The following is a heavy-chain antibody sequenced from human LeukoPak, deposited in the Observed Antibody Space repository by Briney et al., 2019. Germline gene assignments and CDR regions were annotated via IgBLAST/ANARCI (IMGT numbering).Heavy chain of an antibody. Sequence: GEPLKISCKGSGYSFTTYWIGWVRQMPGKGLEWMGIIYPGDSDTTYSPSFQGQVTISADKSISTAYLQWSSLKASDTAMYYCARHEVDYYGSGSYYNPNYFDYWGQGSLVTVSS. V-gene: IGHV5-51*01. CDR1: GYSFTTYW. D-gene: IGHD3-10*01. CDR3: ARHEVDYYGSGSYYNPNYFDY. CDR2: IYPGDSDT. J-gene: IGHJ4*02.